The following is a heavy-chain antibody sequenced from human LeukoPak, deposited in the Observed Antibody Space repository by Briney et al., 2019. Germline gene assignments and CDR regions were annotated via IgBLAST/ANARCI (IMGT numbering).Heavy chain of an antibody. CDR1: GFTFSSYG. Sequence: PGRSLRLPCAASGFTFSSYGMHWVRQAPGKGLEWVAVISYDGSNKYYADSVKGRFTISRDNSKNTLYLQMNSLRAEDTAVYYCAKDLPDYGDYLYYFDYWGQGTLVTVSS. CDR2: ISYDGSNK. CDR3: AKDLPDYGDYLYYFDY. D-gene: IGHD4-17*01. J-gene: IGHJ4*02. V-gene: IGHV3-30*18.